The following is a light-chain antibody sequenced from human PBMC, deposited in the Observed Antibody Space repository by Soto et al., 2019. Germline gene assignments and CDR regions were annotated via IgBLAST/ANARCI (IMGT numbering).Light chain of an antibody. CDR2: EVR. Sequence: QSVLTQPASVSGSPGQSITISCAGTMRDVGGYNLVSWYQQHPGRAPQLILYEVRNRPSGISFRFSGSKSGNTASLTISGLNAEDEDAYYCSSFTAKGSLIFGKGTKLAAL. J-gene: IGLJ2*01. V-gene: IGLV2-14*01. CDR3: SSFTAKGSLI. CDR1: MRDVGGYNL.